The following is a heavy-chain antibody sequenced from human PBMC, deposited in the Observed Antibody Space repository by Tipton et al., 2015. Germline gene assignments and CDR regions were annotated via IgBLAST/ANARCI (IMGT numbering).Heavy chain of an antibody. CDR3: ARFRSSWFDP. CDR1: GITVSSNY. CDR2: IYSDGST. Sequence: QLVQSGGGLIQPGGSLRLSCAASGITVSSNYMSWVRQAPGKGLEWVSVIYSDGSTYSADSVKGRFTISRDNFKNTLYLQMNSLRAEDTAVYYCARFRSSWFDPWGQGTLVTVSS. V-gene: IGHV3-53*01. J-gene: IGHJ5*02.